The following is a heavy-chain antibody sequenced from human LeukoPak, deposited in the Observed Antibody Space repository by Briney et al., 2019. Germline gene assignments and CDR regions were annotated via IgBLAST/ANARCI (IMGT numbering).Heavy chain of an antibody. CDR1: GFTFSSYA. CDR3: AKDFLITRVGVYYYGMDV. D-gene: IGHD4-23*01. J-gene: IGHJ6*02. Sequence: SGGSLRLSCAASGFTFSSYAMHWVRQAPGKGLEWVAVISYDGSNKYYADSVKGRFTISRDNSKNTLYLQMNSLRAEDTAVYYCAKDFLITRVGVYYYGMDVWGQGTTVTVSS. CDR2: ISYDGSNK. V-gene: IGHV3-30-3*01.